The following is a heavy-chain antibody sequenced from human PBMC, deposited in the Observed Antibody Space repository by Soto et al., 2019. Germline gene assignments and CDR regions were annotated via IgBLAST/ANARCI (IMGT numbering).Heavy chain of an antibody. Sequence: QVQLVESGGGVVQPGRSLRLSCAASGFTFSTYDMHWVRQAPGKGLEWVAVISSDGSNEYYADSVKGRFTISRDNSKNTLYVQMNSLRAEDTAVYYCAKDLGDSSADAGADYWGQGTLVTVSS. D-gene: IGHD6-25*01. V-gene: IGHV3-30*18. CDR3: AKDLGDSSADAGADY. CDR1: GFTFSTYD. CDR2: ISSDGSNE. J-gene: IGHJ4*02.